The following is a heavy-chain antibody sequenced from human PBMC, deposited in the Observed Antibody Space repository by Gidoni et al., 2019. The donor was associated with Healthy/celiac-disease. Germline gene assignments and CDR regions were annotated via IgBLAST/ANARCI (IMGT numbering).Heavy chain of an antibody. V-gene: IGHV4-30-4*01. CDR2: IYYSGST. CDR1: GGSISSGDYY. J-gene: IGHJ4*02. CDR3: ARDRTRRGVPAAIDY. Sequence: QVQLQESGPGLVKPSQTLSLTCTVSGGSISSGDYYWSWIRQPPGKGLEWIGYIYYSGSTYYNPSLKSRVTISVDTSKNQFSLKLSSVTAADTAVYYCARDRTRRGVPAAIDYWGQGTLVTVSS. D-gene: IGHD2-2*01.